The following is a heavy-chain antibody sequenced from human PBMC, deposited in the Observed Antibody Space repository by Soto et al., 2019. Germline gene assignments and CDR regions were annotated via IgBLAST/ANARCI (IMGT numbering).Heavy chain of an antibody. CDR1: GFTFSSYG. D-gene: IGHD2-15*01. V-gene: IGHV3-33*01. Sequence: QVQLVESGGGVVQPGRSLRLSCAASGFTFSSYGMHWVRQAPGKGLEWVAVIWYDGSNKYYADSVKGRFTISRDNSKNTLDLQMNSLRAEDTAVYYCARGTSKGYCSGGSCYSSPALWGQGTLVTVSS. CDR2: IWYDGSNK. CDR3: ARGTSKGYCSGGSCYSSPAL. J-gene: IGHJ4*02.